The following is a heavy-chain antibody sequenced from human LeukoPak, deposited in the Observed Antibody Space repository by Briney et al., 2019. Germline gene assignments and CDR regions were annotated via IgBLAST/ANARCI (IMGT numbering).Heavy chain of an antibody. D-gene: IGHD6-13*01. J-gene: IGHJ4*02. Sequence: GASVKVSCKASGGTFISYAISWVRQAPGQGLEWMGGIIPIFGTANYAQKFQGRDTITADESTSTAYMELSSLRSEDTAVYYCARSGSWTGFDYWGQGTLVTVSS. CDR3: ARSGSWTGFDY. CDR1: GGTFISYA. V-gene: IGHV1-69*13. CDR2: IIPIFGTA.